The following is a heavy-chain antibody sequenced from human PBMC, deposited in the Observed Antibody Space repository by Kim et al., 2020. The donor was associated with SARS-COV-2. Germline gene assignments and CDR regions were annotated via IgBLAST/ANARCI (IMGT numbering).Heavy chain of an antibody. CDR1: GFTSNSYW. CDR3: VRSRWMDV. Sequence: GGSLRLSCAASGFTSNSYWMYWVRLAPGKGLEWVANIKQDGSEKYNVDSVKGRFTISRVNAKNSLYLQMNSLRAEDTAVYYCVRSRWMDVWGQGTTVTVSS. CDR2: IKQDGSEK. J-gene: IGHJ6*02. V-gene: IGHV3-7*03.